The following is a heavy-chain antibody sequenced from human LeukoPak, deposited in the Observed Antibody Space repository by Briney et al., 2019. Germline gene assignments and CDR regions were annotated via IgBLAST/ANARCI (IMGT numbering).Heavy chain of an antibody. CDR1: GFTFSSYS. J-gene: IGHJ6*02. V-gene: IGHV3-30*03. D-gene: IGHD4-17*01. Sequence: GGSLRLSCAASGFTFSSYSMNWVRQAPGKGLEWVTVISYDGSNKYYADSVKGRFTISRDNSKNTLYLQMNSLRAEDTAVYYCARLQLGDYPVDYYYYYGMDVWGQGTTVTVSS. CDR2: ISYDGSNK. CDR3: ARLQLGDYPVDYYYYYGMDV.